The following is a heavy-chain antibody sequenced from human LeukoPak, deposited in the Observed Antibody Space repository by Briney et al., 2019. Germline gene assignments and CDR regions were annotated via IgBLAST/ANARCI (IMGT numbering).Heavy chain of an antibody. CDR2: ISGSGVST. D-gene: IGHD3-9*01. CDR1: GFTFSSFG. Sequence: GGSLRLSCAASGFTFSSFGMSWVRQAPGKGLEWVSAISGSGVSTYYADSVKGRFTISRDNSKNSLYLQMNSLRAEDTAVYYCARCILTGYYKGYMDVWGKGTTVTISS. CDR3: ARCILTGYYKGYMDV. J-gene: IGHJ6*03. V-gene: IGHV3-23*01.